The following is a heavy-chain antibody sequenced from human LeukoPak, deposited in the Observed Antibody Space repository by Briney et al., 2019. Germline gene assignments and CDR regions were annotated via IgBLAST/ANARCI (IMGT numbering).Heavy chain of an antibody. CDR2: ISGSGSTI. D-gene: IGHD3-9*01. J-gene: IGHJ4*02. CDR3: AKAEGYDILTGLDY. Sequence: GGSLRLSCAASGFTFSSYSMNWVRQAPGKGLEWIAYISGSGSTIYYADSVKGRFTISRDNSKNTLYLQMNSLRTEDTAVYYCAKAEGYDILTGLDYWGQGTLVTVSS. CDR1: GFTFSSYS. V-gene: IGHV3-48*01.